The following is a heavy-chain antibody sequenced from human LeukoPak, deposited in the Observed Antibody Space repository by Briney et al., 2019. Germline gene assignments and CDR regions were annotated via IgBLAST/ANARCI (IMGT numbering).Heavy chain of an antibody. D-gene: IGHD3-9*01. CDR3: ARVNPLTGYYTAFDI. V-gene: IGHV1-2*02. CDR2: INPNSGGT. CDR1: GYTFTGYY. J-gene: IGHJ3*02. Sequence: ASVKVSCKASGYTFTGYYMHWVRQAPGQGLEWMGWINPNSGGTNYAQKFQGRVTMTRDTSISTAYMELSSLRSEDTAVYYCARVNPLTGYYTAFDIWGQGTMVTVSS.